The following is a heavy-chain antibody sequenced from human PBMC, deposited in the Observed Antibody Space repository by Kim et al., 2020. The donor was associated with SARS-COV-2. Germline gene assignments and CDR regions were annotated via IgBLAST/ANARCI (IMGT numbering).Heavy chain of an antibody. Sequence: SETLSLTCTVSGGSISSYYWSWIRQPPGQGLEWIGYIYYSCSSNYNSSPKSRVTISVDTSKNQFSLRLSSVTAADTAVYYCARRCRYTNSCYFDYWGQGTLVTVSS. V-gene: IGHV4-59*08. D-gene: IGHD4-4*01. CDR2: IYYSCSS. CDR3: ARRCRYTNSCYFDY. J-gene: IGHJ4*02. CDR1: GGSISSYY.